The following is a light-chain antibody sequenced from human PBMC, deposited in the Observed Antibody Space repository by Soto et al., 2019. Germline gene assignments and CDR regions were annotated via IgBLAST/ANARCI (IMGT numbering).Light chain of an antibody. Sequence: QPVLTQPPSASGTPGQRVTISCSGSSSNIGSNTVTWYQQLPGTAPKLLIYSNNQRPSGVPDRFSGSKSGTSASLAISGLQSEDEADYYCAAWDDSLNGYWVFGGGTQLTVL. CDR2: SNN. CDR3: AAWDDSLNGYWV. V-gene: IGLV1-44*01. CDR1: SSNIGSNT. J-gene: IGLJ3*02.